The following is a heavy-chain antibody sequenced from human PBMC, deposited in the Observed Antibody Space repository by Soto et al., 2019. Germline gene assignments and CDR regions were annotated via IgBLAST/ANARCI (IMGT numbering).Heavy chain of an antibody. CDR3: ARGGGSPYHNHEFEF. CDR2: VFHSGST. D-gene: IGHD6-13*01. Sequence: SQTLSLTCLFSGASISSGGYDYHFLHQHPGKGLEWIGYVFHSGSTYYNPSLRSRVTMSADTSKNQFSLKLTSVTAADTAVYYCARGGGSPYHNHEFEFWGQGTLVTVSS. CDR1: GASISSGGYD. J-gene: IGHJ4*02. V-gene: IGHV4-31*03.